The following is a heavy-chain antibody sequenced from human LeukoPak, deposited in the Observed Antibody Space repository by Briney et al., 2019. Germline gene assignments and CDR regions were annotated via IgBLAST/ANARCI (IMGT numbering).Heavy chain of an antibody. CDR1: GGSISSGSYY. Sequence: SETLSLTCTVSGGSISSGSYYWSWIRQPAGKGLEWIGRIYTSGSTNYNPSLKSRVTISVDTSKNQFSLKLSSVTAADTAVYYCARAPQIFGVAPGWFDPWGQGTLVTVSS. V-gene: IGHV4-61*02. D-gene: IGHD3-3*01. CDR3: ARAPQIFGVAPGWFDP. J-gene: IGHJ5*02. CDR2: IYTSGST.